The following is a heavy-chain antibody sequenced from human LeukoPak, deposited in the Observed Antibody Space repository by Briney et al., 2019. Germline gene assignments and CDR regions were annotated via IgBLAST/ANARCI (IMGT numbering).Heavy chain of an antibody. D-gene: IGHD1-26*01. Sequence: ASVKVSCKASGYTFTSYGISWVRQAPGQGLEWMGWISAYNGNTNYAQKLQGRVTMTTDTSTSTAYMELRSLRSDDTAGYYCARVVGATHYYYYMDVWGKGTTVTVSS. CDR1: GYTFTSYG. CDR2: ISAYNGNT. CDR3: ARVVGATHYYYYMDV. J-gene: IGHJ6*03. V-gene: IGHV1-18*01.